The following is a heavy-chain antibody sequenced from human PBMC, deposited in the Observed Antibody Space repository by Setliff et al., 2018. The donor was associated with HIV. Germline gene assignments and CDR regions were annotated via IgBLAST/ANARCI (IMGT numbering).Heavy chain of an antibody. J-gene: IGHJ6*02. Sequence: GESLKISCKASGYSFTGYWIGWVRQMPGKGLEWMGIIYPSDSDTRYSPSFQGQVTISADKSITTAYLQWSSLKASDTAVYYCAKRYGTFGDLEGMDVWGQGTTVTVSS. D-gene: IGHD3-10*01. CDR2: IYPSDSDT. CDR1: GYSFTGYW. CDR3: AKRYGTFGDLEGMDV. V-gene: IGHV5-51*01.